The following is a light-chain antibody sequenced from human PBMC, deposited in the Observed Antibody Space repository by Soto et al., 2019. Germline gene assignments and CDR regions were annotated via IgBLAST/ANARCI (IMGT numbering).Light chain of an antibody. J-gene: IGLJ2*01. CDR2: DVS. CDR1: SSDVGGYNY. Sequence: QSVLTQPASVSGSPGQSITISCTGTSSDVGGYNYVSWYQQHPGKAPKLMIYDVSNRPSGVSNRFSGSKSGNTASLTISGLRAEDEADYYCSSYTSSSTYVVFGGGTQLTVL. V-gene: IGLV2-14*01. CDR3: SSYTSSSTYVV.